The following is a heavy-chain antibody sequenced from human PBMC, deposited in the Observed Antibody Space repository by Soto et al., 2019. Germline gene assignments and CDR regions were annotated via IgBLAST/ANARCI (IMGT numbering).Heavy chain of an antibody. CDR2: IYYSGGT. CDR3: ARDPAP. Sequence: SETLSLTCTVSGGSIISGGYYWILIRQPPGKGLEWIGYIYYSGGTNYNPSLKSRVTISVATSKNQFSLKLSSVTVADTAVYYCARDPAPWGQGALVTVAS. CDR1: GGSIISGGYY. J-gene: IGHJ5*02. V-gene: IGHV4-61*08.